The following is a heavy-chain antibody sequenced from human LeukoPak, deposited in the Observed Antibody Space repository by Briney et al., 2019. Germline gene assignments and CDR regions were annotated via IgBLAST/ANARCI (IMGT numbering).Heavy chain of an antibody. J-gene: IGHJ4*02. CDR2: MNPNSGNT. Sequence: ASVKVSCKASGYTFTSYDINWVRQATGQGLEWMGWMNPNSGNTGYAQKFQGRVTMTRNTSISTAYMELSSLRSEDTAVYYCAIVRVYDSSGLDWGQGTLVTVSS. CDR1: GYTFTSYD. D-gene: IGHD3-22*01. CDR3: AIVRVYDSSGLD. V-gene: IGHV1-8*01.